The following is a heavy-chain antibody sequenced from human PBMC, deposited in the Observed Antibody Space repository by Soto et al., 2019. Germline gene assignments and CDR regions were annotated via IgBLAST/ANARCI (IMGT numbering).Heavy chain of an antibody. CDR2: ISGSGGST. CDR1: GFTFSIYP. CDR3: AKDRSTYYLVPPFDP. D-gene: IGHD3-10*01. V-gene: IGHV3-23*01. J-gene: IGHJ5*02. Sequence: GGSLRLSCAASGFTFSIYPMRWARQAPGKGLEWVSAISGSGGSTYYADSVKGRFTISRDNSKNTLYLQMNSLRAEDTAVYYCAKDRSTYYLVPPFDPWGQGTLVTVSS.